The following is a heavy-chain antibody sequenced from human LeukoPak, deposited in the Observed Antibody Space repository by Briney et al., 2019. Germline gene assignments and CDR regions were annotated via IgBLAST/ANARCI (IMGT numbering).Heavy chain of an antibody. Sequence: GGSLRLSCVASGFPFSSYWMTWVRQAPGKGLEWVANIKQDGSRKSYVASVKGRFTISRDNAKNSLYLQMNSLRAEDTAIYYCTRVGYIDEGIDYWGQGTLVTVSS. CDR2: IKQDGSRK. CDR3: TRVGYIDEGIDY. CDR1: GFPFSSYW. J-gene: IGHJ4*02. D-gene: IGHD5-24*01. V-gene: IGHV3-7*04.